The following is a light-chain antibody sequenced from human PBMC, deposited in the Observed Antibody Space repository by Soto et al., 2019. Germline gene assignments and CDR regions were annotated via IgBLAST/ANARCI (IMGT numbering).Light chain of an antibody. CDR2: EVT. CDR1: SSDVGGYNY. J-gene: IGLJ3*02. V-gene: IGLV2-14*01. CDR3: SSDVSGYSLGV. Sequence: QSALTQPASVSGSPGQSITISCTGTSSDVGGYNYVSWYQHLPGKAPKLMIYEVTNRPSGVSNRFSGSKSGNTASLTISGLQADDEADYYCSSDVSGYSLGVFGGGTKLTVL.